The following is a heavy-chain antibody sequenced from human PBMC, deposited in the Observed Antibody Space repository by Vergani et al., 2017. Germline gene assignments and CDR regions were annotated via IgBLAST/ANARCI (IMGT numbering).Heavy chain of an antibody. CDR1: GGSFSGYY. J-gene: IGHJ3*01. CDR3: ARTKGALPSRITMPAVVRNPFGV. CDR2: INHSGST. V-gene: IGHV4-34*01. D-gene: IGHD3-10*01. Sequence: QVQLQQWGAGLLKPSETLSLTCAVYGGSFSGYYWSWIRQPPGKGLEWIGEINHSGSTNYNPSLKSRVTISVDTSKTQFSLKLSSVTAADTAVYYCARTKGALPSRITMPAVVRNPFGVWGQGTMVTVSS.